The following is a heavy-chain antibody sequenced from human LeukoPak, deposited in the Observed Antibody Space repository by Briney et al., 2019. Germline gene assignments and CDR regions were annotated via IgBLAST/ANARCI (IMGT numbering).Heavy chain of an antibody. V-gene: IGHV4-30-2*05. CDR1: GGSISSGGYS. Sequence: SQTLSLTCAVSGGSISSGGYSWSWIRQPPGKGLEWIGYIYHSGSTYYNPSLKSRVTISVDTSKNQFSLKLSSVTAADTAVYYCAGTYLKAVAGMDVWGQGTTITVSS. D-gene: IGHD6-19*01. CDR3: AGTYLKAVAGMDV. J-gene: IGHJ6*02. CDR2: IYHSGST.